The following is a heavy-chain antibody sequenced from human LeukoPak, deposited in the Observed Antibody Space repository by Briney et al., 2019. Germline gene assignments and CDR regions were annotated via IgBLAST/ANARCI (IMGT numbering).Heavy chain of an antibody. CDR2: IYYSGST. D-gene: IGHD1-26*01. V-gene: IGHV4-59*08. CDR3: ARGELQYAFDI. Sequence: PSETLSLTCTVSGGSISSYYWSWIRQPPGKGLEWIGYIYYSGSTYYNPSLKSRVTISVDTSKNQFSLKLSSVTAADTAVYYCARGELQYAFDIWGQGTMVTVSS. J-gene: IGHJ3*02. CDR1: GGSISSYY.